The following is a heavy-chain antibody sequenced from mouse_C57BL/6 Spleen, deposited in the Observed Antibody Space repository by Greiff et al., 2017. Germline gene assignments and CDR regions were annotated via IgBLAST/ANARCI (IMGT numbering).Heavy chain of an antibody. V-gene: IGHV1-74*01. CDR2: IHPSDSDT. CDR1: GYTFTSYW. Sequence: VQLQQPGAELVKPGASVKVSCKASGYTFTSYWMHWVKQRPGQGLEWIGRIHPSDSDTNYNQKFKGKATLTVDKSSSTAYMQLSSLTSEDSAVYYCAIYYDYSRFAYWGQGTLVTVSA. J-gene: IGHJ3*01. CDR3: AIYYDYSRFAY. D-gene: IGHD2-4*01.